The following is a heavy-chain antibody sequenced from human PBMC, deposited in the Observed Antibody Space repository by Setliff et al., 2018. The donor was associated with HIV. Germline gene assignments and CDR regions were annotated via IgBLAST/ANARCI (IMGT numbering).Heavy chain of an antibody. D-gene: IGHD3-10*01. CDR3: ARGALLAAFDFDH. Sequence: ASVKASCKPSGYTFTTYSMHWVRQAPGHSLEWMGWINVGNGDTKYSQELQGRITITRDTSANTAYMELSSLRSDDTAVYFCARGALLAAFDFDHWGHGTQVTVSS. J-gene: IGHJ4*03. V-gene: IGHV1-3*01. CDR2: INVGNGDT. CDR1: GYTFTTYS.